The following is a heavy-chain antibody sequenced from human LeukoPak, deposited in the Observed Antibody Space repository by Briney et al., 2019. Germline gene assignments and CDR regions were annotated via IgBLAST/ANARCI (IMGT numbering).Heavy chain of an antibody. Sequence: GGSLRLSCAASGFTFSSYGMSWVRQAPGKGLEWVSSISSSSSYIYYADSVKGRFTISRDNAKNSLYLQMNSLRAEDTAVYYCARPTRIGYSSSWYMEHFDLWGRGTLVTVSS. V-gene: IGHV3-21*01. D-gene: IGHD6-13*01. CDR1: GFTFSSYG. J-gene: IGHJ2*01. CDR2: ISSSSSYI. CDR3: ARPTRIGYSSSWYMEHFDL.